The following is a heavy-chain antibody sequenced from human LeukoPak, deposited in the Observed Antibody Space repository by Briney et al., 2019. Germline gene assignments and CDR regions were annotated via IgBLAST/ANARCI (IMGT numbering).Heavy chain of an antibody. CDR2: ISYDGSNK. Sequence: PGGSLRLSCAASGFTFSSFGMHWVRQAPGKGLEGVAVISYDGSNKYYADSVKGRFTISRDNSKNTLYLQMNSLRAEDTALYYCAKDSVTTIPDYWGQGTLVTVSS. CDR3: AKDSVTTIPDY. CDR1: GFTFSSFG. V-gene: IGHV3-30*18. J-gene: IGHJ4*02. D-gene: IGHD5-12*01.